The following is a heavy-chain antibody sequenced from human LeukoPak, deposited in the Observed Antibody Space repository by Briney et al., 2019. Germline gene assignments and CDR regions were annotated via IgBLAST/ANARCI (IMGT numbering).Heavy chain of an antibody. D-gene: IGHD3-9*01. CDR3: ARKRYFDWLIDY. V-gene: IGHV4-59*01. CDR2: IYYSGST. J-gene: IGHJ4*02. Sequence: SETLSLTCTVSGGSISSYYWSWIRQPPGKGLEWIGYIYYSGSTNYNPSLKSRVTISVDTSKNQFSLKLSSVTAADTAVYYCARKRYFDWLIDYRGQGTLVTVSS. CDR1: GGSISSYY.